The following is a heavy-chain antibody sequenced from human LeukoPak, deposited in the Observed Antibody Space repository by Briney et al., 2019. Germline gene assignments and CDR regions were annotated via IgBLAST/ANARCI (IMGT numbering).Heavy chain of an antibody. V-gene: IGHV4-4*02. Sequence: SETLSLTCAVSGGSISSSNWWSWVRQPPGKGLEWIGEIYHSGSTNYNPSLKSRVTISVDKSKNQFSLKLSSVTAADTAVYYCARRSSSWTHYFDYWGQGTLVTVSS. D-gene: IGHD6-13*01. CDR3: ARRSSSWTHYFDY. CDR1: GGSISSSNW. J-gene: IGHJ4*02. CDR2: IYHSGST.